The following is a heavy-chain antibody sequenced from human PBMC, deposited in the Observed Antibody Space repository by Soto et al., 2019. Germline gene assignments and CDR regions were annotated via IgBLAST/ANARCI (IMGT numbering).Heavy chain of an antibody. J-gene: IGHJ5*02. CDR2: ISAYNGNT. Sequence: ASVKVSCKASGYTFTSYGISWVRQAPGQGLEWMGWISAYNGNTNYAQKLQGRVTMTTDTSTSTAYMELRSLRSDDTAVYYCATLPPRIEVTVLPIPTWGQGTLVTVSS. CDR1: GYTFTSYG. V-gene: IGHV1-18*01. D-gene: IGHD2-15*01. CDR3: ATLPPRIEVTVLPIPT.